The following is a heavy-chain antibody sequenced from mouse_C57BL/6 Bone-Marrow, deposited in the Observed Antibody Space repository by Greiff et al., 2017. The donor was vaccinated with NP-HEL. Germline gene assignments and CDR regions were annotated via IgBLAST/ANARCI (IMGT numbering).Heavy chain of an antibody. J-gene: IGHJ4*01. CDR3: ARTDTTRPGYAMDY. CDR1: GFTFSDYY. Sequence: EVQGVESGGGLVQPGGSLKLSCAASGFTFSDYYMYWVRQTPEKRLEWVAYISNGGGSTYYPDTVKGRFTISRDNAKNTLYLQMSRLKSEDTAMYYCARTDTTRPGYAMDYWGQGTSVTVSS. V-gene: IGHV5-12*01. D-gene: IGHD1-1*01. CDR2: ISNGGGST.